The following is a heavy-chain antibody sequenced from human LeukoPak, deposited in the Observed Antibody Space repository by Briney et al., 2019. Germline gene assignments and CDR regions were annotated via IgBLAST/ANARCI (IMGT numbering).Heavy chain of an antibody. CDR1: GFTFSSYA. CDR2: IKEDETEI. Sequence: GGSLRLSCAASGFTFSSYAMSWVRQAPGKGLEWVANIKEDETEIRYLDSVKGRFTISRDNAKNSLYLQMDSLRAKDTAVYYCARVGSSWDILDYWGQGTLVTVSS. CDR3: ARVGSSWDILDY. D-gene: IGHD6-13*01. J-gene: IGHJ4*02. V-gene: IGHV3-7*01.